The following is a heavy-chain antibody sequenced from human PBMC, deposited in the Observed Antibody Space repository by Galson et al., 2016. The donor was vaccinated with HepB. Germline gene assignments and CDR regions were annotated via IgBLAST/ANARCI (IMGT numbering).Heavy chain of an antibody. V-gene: IGHV1-18*01. J-gene: IGHJ6*02. CDR2: ISPYSGNT. CDR1: GYPFKTYG. D-gene: IGHD6-6*01. Sequence: SVKVSCKASGYPFKTYGISWVRQAPGQGLEWMGWISPYSGNTNYAQNFQGRVTMTTDTSTSTAYMELRSLRSDDTAVCYCARKDGEAAQNYHYQYYGMDVWGLGTTVSVSS. CDR3: ARKDGEAAQNYHYQYYGMDV.